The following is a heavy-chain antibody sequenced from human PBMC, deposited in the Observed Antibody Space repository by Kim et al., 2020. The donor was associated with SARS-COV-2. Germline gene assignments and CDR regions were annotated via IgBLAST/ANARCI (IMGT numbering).Heavy chain of an antibody. CDR2: INHSGST. CDR1: GGSFSGYY. J-gene: IGHJ5*02. D-gene: IGHD6-19*01. Sequence: SETLSLTCAVYGGSFSGYYWSWIRQPPGKGLEWIGEINHSGSTNYNPSLKSRVTISVDTSKNQFSLKLSSVTAADTAVYYCARIPGIAVAGTREGWFDPWGQGTLVTVSS. CDR3: ARIPGIAVAGTREGWFDP. V-gene: IGHV4-34*01.